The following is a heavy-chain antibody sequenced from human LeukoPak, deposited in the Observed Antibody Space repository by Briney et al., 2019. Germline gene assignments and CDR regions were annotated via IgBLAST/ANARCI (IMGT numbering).Heavy chain of an antibody. D-gene: IGHD2/OR15-2a*01. CDR1: GHSISSYY. Sequence: SETLSLTCSVYGHSISSYYWTWIRQPPGKGLEWIGSVHYSGSTNYNPSLKSRVTISVDTSKKQFSLKLASVTAADTAVYYCATLTSRGLLDYWGQGTLVTVSS. J-gene: IGHJ4*02. V-gene: IGHV4-59*08. CDR3: ATLTSRGLLDY. CDR2: VHYSGST.